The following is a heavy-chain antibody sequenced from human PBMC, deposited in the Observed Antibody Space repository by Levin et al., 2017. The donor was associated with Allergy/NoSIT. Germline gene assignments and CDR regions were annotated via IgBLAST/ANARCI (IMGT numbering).Heavy chain of an antibody. CDR1: GDHISSTY. V-gene: IGHV4-59*01. Sequence: SQTLSLTCTVSGDHISSTYWSWIRQPPGRGLEWIAYIDYGGSTDYNPSLKSRVTISLDTSKNQFSLKLSSVTAADTAVYYCARYYYGAGKNEYFDFWGQGTLVTVSS. CDR3: ARYYYGAGKNEYFDF. CDR2: IDYGGST. J-gene: IGHJ4*02. D-gene: IGHD3-10*01.